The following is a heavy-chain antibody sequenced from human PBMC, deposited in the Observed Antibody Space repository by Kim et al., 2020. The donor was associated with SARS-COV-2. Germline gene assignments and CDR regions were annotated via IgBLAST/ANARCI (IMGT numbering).Heavy chain of an antibody. CDR2: INWNGGST. Sequence: GGSLRLSCAASGFTFDDYGMSWVRQAPGKGLEWVSGINWNGGSTGYADSVKGRFTISRDNAKNSLYLQMNSLRAEDTAVYYCARASPFATHVASSFPDDYWGQGTLVTVSS. V-gene: IGHV3-20*04. CDR3: ARASPFATHVASSFPDDY. CDR1: GFTFDDYG. J-gene: IGHJ4*02. D-gene: IGHD2-21*01.